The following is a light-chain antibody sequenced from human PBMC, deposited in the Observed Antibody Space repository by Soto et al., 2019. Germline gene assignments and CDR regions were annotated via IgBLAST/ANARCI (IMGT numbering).Light chain of an antibody. CDR2: DAS. J-gene: IGKJ4*01. CDR1: QSVSSY. V-gene: IGKV3-11*01. CDR3: QQRSNWPSLT. Sequence: EIVLTQSPATLSLSPGERATLSCRASQSVSSYLAWYQQKPGQAPRLLIYDASNRATGIPARFSSSGSGTGFTLTISSLEPEDCAVYYCQQRSNWPSLTFGGGAKVEIK.